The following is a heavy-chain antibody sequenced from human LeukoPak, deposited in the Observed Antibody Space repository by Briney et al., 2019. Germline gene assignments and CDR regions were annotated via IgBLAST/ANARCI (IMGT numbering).Heavy chain of an antibody. CDR2: ISGSGGST. CDR1: GFTFSSYA. D-gene: IGHD3-22*01. Sequence: GGSLRLSCAASGFTFSSYAVSWVRQAPGKGLEWVSAISGSGGSTYYADSVKGRFTISRDNSKNTLYLQMNSLRAEDTAVYYCAKDLGYGSGFNDYDSSGYRDYFDYWGQGTLVTVSS. CDR3: AKDLGYGSGFNDYDSSGYRDYFDY. J-gene: IGHJ4*02. V-gene: IGHV3-23*01.